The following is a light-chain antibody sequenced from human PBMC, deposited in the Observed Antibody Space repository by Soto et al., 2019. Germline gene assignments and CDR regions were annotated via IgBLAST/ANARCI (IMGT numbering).Light chain of an antibody. CDR2: GAL. V-gene: IGKV1-39*01. J-gene: IGKJ2*01. CDR1: QTITNT. CDR3: QQSFNTPPYT. Sequence: DVQMTQSPTSLSASVGDRVTITCRASQTITNTLNWYQQKSGKAPKLLIYGALHLESGVLPRFSGSGSGTAFTLTIDSLQPEDFATYYCQQSFNTPPYTFGQGTRLEI.